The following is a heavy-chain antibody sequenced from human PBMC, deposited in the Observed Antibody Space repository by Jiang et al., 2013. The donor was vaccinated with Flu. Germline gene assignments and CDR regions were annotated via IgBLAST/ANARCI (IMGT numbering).Heavy chain of an antibody. Sequence: GPGLVKPSETLSLTCTVSGASFSGSNFYWGWIRQPPGKGLEWIGSIYYSGSTYYNPSLKSRVTISLDTSKKQFSLKLSSVTAADTAVYYCASQHWDHGSGSYYMNHWGQGTLVTVSS. CDR1: GASFSGSNFY. J-gene: IGHJ5*02. CDR2: IYYSGST. CDR3: ASQHWDHGSGSYYMNH. V-gene: IGHV4-39*07. D-gene: IGHD3-10*01.